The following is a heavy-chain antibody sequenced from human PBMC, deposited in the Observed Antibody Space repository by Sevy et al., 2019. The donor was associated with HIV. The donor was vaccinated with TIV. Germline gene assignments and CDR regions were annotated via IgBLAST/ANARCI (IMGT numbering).Heavy chain of an antibody. V-gene: IGHV3-30*18. Sequence: GGSLRLSCAASGFTFSNYGMHWVRQAPGQGLEWVAVISYDETKKYYADSVKGRFTISRDISKNTVYLQMNSLKPEDTAVYYYAKSRLVVVTASSLDYWGQGTLVTVSS. J-gene: IGHJ4*02. CDR3: AKSRLVVVTASSLDY. CDR2: ISYDETKK. CDR1: GFTFSNYG. D-gene: IGHD2-21*02.